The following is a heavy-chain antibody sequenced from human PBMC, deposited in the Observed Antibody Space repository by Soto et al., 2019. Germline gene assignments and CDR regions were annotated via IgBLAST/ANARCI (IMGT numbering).Heavy chain of an antibody. CDR2: INHSGST. Sequence: PSETLSLTCAVYGGSFSGYYWSWIRQPPGKGLEWIGEINHSGSTNYNPSLKSRVTISVDTSKNQFSLKLSSVTAADKAVDYCARGKHSDYVWGSYRYHFDYWGQGTVVTVSS. D-gene: IGHD3-16*02. J-gene: IGHJ4*02. CDR1: GGSFSGYY. CDR3: ARGKHSDYVWGSYRYHFDY. V-gene: IGHV4-34*01.